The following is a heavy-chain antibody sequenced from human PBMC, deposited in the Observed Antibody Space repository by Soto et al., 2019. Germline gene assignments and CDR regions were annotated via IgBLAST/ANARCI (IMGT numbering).Heavy chain of an antibody. CDR2: FDPEDGET. CDR1: GYTLTELS. Sequence: GASVKVSCKVSGYTLTELSMHWVRQAPGKGLEWMGGFDPEDGETIYAQKFQGRVTITADESTSTAYMELSSLRSEDTAVYYCASGLITMIVVVPDAFDIWGQGTMVTVSS. D-gene: IGHD3-22*01. V-gene: IGHV1-24*01. CDR3: ASGLITMIVVVPDAFDI. J-gene: IGHJ3*02.